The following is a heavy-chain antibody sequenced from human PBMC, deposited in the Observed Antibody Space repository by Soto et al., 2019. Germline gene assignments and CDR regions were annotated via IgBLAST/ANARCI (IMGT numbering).Heavy chain of an antibody. J-gene: IGHJ6*02. D-gene: IGHD1-1*01. CDR1: GFTFSSYG. V-gene: IGHV3-30*18. CDR2: ISYDGSNK. CDR3: AKGTRGYYGMDV. Sequence: QVQLVESGGGVVQPGRSLRLSCAASGFTFSSYGMHWVRQAPGKGLEWVAVISYDGSNKYYADSVKGRFIISRDNSKNTLYLQMNSLRAEDTAVYYCAKGTRGYYGMDVWGQGTTVTVSS.